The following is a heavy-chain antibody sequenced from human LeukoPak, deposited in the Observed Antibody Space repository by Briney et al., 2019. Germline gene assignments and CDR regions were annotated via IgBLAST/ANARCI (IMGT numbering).Heavy chain of an antibody. V-gene: IGHV4-59*08. CDR2: IYYIGST. CDR1: GGSISVYY. CDR3: AHGYRTDNPEYSYYGLDV. J-gene: IGHJ6*02. D-gene: IGHD5-18*01. Sequence: SETLSLTCTVSGGSISVYYWSWIRQPPGKGLEWIGYIYYIGSTNYNPSLKSRAIISVDTSQNQFSLKLSSVTAADTAVYYCAHGYRTDNPEYSYYGLDVWGQGTTVTVSS.